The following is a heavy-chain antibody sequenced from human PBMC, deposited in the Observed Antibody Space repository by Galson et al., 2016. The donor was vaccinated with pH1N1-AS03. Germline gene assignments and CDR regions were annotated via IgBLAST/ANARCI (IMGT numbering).Heavy chain of an antibody. CDR1: GFSFTTHW. CDR3: ASLNRPTFSGWIIGTYGLDV. Sequence: QSGAEVKKPGDSLKISCKASGFSFTTHWIAWVRQMPGKGLEWMGIIYPGDSDVKYGPSFQGQVTMSVDTSIDTAYLEWSSLEASDTAMYYCASLNRPTFSGWIIGTYGLDVWGQGTTVTV. J-gene: IGHJ6*02. D-gene: IGHD3-3*01. CDR2: IYPGDSDV. V-gene: IGHV5-51*01.